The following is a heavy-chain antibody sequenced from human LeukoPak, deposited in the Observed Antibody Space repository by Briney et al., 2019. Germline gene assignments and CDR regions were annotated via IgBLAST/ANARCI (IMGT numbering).Heavy chain of an antibody. CDR2: ISYDGNNK. V-gene: IGHV3-30*01. J-gene: IGHJ6*03. CDR1: GFTFSRNV. D-gene: IGHD3-10*01. CDR3: AKGGIPTGPYYYFYYMDV. Sequence: GSSLRLSCAASGFTFSRNVMHWVRQAPGKGLEWVALISYDGNNKFYADSVKGRFTISRDNSRNTLFLQMNSLRGEDAAVYSCAKGGIPTGPYYYFYYMDVWGKGTAVTVSS.